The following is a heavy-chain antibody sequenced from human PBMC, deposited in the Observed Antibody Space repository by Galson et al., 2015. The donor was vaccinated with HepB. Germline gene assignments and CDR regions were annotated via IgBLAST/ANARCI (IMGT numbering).Heavy chain of an antibody. Sequence: SLRLSCAASGFTFSDYYMSWIRQAPGKGLEWVSYISSSSSYTNYADSVKGRFTISRDNAKNSLYLQMNSLRAEDTAVYYCARGERWQNKRGPGAFDIWGQGTMVTVSS. CDR1: GFTFSDYY. CDR2: ISSSSSYT. J-gene: IGHJ3*02. CDR3: ARGERWQNKRGPGAFDI. V-gene: IGHV3-11*06. D-gene: IGHD1-26*01.